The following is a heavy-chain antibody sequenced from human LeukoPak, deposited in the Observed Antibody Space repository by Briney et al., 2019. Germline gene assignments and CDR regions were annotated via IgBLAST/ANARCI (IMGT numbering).Heavy chain of an antibody. CDR3: ARVGLSSGSYFDY. CDR1: GYTFTSYN. D-gene: IGHD6-19*01. CDR2: INPSGGST. Sequence: ASLKVSSTASGYTFTSYNMHSVRQSPGQGLERRGIINPSGGSTSYTQKFQSRVTMTRDTSTSTVYMELSSLRSEGTAVYYCARVGLSSGSYFDYWGQGTLVTVSS. J-gene: IGHJ4*02. V-gene: IGHV1-46*01.